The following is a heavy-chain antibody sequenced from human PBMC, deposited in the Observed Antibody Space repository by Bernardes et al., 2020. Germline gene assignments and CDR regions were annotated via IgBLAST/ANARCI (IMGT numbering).Heavy chain of an antibody. D-gene: IGHD2-21*02. J-gene: IGHJ6*03. CDR2: AYYSGTT. V-gene: IGHV4-59*01. CDR1: GDSISSSY. CDR3: ARVKDCGGDSYSPYYYYMDV. Sequence: SETLSLTCTVSGDSISSSYWTWIRQPPGKRLAWIGFAYYSGTTNYNPSLKSRVTISVDTSKNQFSLKLSSVTAADTATYYCARVKDCGGDSYSPYYYYMDVWGKGTTVTVSS.